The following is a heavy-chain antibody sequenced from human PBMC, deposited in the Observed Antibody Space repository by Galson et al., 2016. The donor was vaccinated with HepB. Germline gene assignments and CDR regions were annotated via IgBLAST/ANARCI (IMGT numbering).Heavy chain of an antibody. Sequence: SVKVSCKAAGYTFTSYDINWVRQATGQGLEWMGWMNTNSGITGYAQSGITGYEQKFQGRVTMTRDTSINTAYLELSSLRYEDTAVYYCARGPLAPYSRSLDHWGQGTLVTVSS. V-gene: IGHV1-8*01. CDR3: ARGPLAPYSRSLDH. CDR1: GYTFTSYD. J-gene: IGHJ4*02. D-gene: IGHD1-26*01. CDR2: MNTNSGIT.